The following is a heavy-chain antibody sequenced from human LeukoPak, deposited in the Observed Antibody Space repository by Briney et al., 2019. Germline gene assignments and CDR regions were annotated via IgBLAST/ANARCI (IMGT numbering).Heavy chain of an antibody. CDR3: AKVRDTREWYKDAFDI. V-gene: IGHV3-23*01. D-gene: IGHD1-1*01. CDR1: GFTFTSYA. J-gene: IGHJ3*02. CDR2: ITGTVGST. Sequence: GGSLRLSCAASGFTFTSYAMSWVRQAPGKGLEWVSAITGTVGSTYYAASVKGRFTVSRDNSKNTLYLQMSSLRAEDTAMYYCAKVRDTREWYKDAFDIWGQGTRVTVSS.